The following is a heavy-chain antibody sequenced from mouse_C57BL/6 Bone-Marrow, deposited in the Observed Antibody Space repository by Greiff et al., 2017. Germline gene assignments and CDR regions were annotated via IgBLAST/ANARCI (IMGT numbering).Heavy chain of an antibody. Sequence: VQLKESGPGLVQPSQSLSITCTVSGFSLTSYGVHWVRQSPGKGLEWLGVIWRGGSTDYNAAFMSRLSITKDNSKSQVFFKMNSLQADDTAIYYCAKKGAGVLYYAMDYWGQGTSVTVSS. CDR3: AKKGAGVLYYAMDY. D-gene: IGHD3-3*01. J-gene: IGHJ4*01. CDR2: IWRGGST. V-gene: IGHV2-5*01. CDR1: GFSLTSYG.